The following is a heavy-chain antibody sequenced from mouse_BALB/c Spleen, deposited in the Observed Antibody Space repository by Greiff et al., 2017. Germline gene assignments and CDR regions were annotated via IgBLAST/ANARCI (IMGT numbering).Heavy chain of an antibody. CDR1: GFTFSSFG. V-gene: IGHV5-17*02. Sequence: EVMLVESGGGLVQPGGSRKLSCAASGFTFSSFGVHWDRQSPEKGLEWVAYISSGSSTNYYADTVTGRFTISRDNPKNTLFLQMNSLRTEDTTMYFCARSNTAMITTGHFDVWGAGTTVTVSS. J-gene: IGHJ1*01. D-gene: IGHD2-4*01. CDR3: ARSNTAMITTGHFDV. CDR2: ISSGSSTN.